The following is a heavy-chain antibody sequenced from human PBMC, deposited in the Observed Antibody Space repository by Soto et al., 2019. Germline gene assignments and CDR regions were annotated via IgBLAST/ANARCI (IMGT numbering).Heavy chain of an antibody. CDR1: GGSISSNY. CDR3: ASGQMVYAVEFDY. CDR2: IYYSGST. V-gene: IGHV4-59*05. Sequence: SETLSLTCTVSGGSISSNYWSWIRQPPGKGLEWIGSIYYSGSTYYNPSLKSRVTISVDTSKNQFSLKLSSVTAADTAVYYCASGQMVYAVEFDYWGQGTLVTVSS. J-gene: IGHJ4*02. D-gene: IGHD2-8*01.